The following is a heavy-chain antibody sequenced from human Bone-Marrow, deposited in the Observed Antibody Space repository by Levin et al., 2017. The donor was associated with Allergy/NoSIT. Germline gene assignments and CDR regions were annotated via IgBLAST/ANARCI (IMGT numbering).Heavy chain of an antibody. Sequence: GGSLRLSCKASGYNFTVYWIHWVRQAPGQGLEWMGSMNPKTGGINYAQKFQARVFMTRDTSINTAYMELDRLTSDDTAVYYCVRDDGDSAGYNWFDPWGQGTLVTVTS. V-gene: IGHV1-2*02. CDR2: MNPKTGGI. CDR1: GYNFTVYW. J-gene: IGHJ5*02. D-gene: IGHD4-17*01. CDR3: VRDDGDSAGYNWFDP.